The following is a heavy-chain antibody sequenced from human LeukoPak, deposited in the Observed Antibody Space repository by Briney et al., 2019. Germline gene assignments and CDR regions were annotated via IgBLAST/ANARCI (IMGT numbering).Heavy chain of an antibody. V-gene: IGHV3-7*01. J-gene: IGHJ6*02. CDR3: ARDSAYYYGSGSYSVYYYYYYGMDV. CDR1: GFTFSSYW. CDR2: IKQDGSGK. D-gene: IGHD3-10*01. Sequence: GGSLRLTCAASGFTFSSYWMSWVRQAPGKGLEWVANIKQDGSGKYYVDSVKGRFTISRDNAKNSLYLQMNSLRAEDTAVYYCARDSAYYYGSGSYSVYYYYYYGMDVWGQGTTVTVSS.